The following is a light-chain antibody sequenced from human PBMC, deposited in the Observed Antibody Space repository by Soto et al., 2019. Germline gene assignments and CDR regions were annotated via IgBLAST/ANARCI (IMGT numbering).Light chain of an antibody. CDR3: SSYASSSTS. J-gene: IGLJ1*01. CDR2: DDD. V-gene: IGLV1-40*01. Sequence: QSVLTQPPSVSGAPGQSVTISCTGSSSNIGAGYAVHWYQHLPLTAPKLLIYDDDNRPSGVSARFSGSKSGTSASLAITGLQADDEADYYCSSYASSSTSFGTGTKLTVL. CDR1: SSNIGAGYA.